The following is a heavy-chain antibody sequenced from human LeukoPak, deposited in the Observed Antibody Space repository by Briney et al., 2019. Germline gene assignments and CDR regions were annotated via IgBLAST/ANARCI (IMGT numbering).Heavy chain of an antibody. J-gene: IGHJ5*02. CDR3: ASTNCGSLSCYGANWFDP. V-gene: IGHV4-30-4*08. CDR2: IYDSGST. Sequence: TLSLTCTVSGGSISSGDYYWSWIRQPPGKGLEWIGYIYDSGSTFHYNPSLKSRVNISVDTSKNQLSLRLSSVTAVDTAVYYCASTNCGSLSCYGANWFDPWGQGTLVTVSS. CDR1: GGSISSGDYY. D-gene: IGHD2-2*01.